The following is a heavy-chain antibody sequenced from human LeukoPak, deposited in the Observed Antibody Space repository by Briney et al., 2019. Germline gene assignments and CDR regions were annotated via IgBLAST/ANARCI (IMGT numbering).Heavy chain of an antibody. V-gene: IGHV3-21*01. CDR2: ISSSSSYL. Sequence: GGSLRLSCAASGFTFSSYSMNWVRQAPGKGLEWVSSISSSSSYLYYADSGKGRFTISRDNAKNSLYLQMNSLRAEDTAVYYCARDRGEPGGYYFDYWGQGTLVTVSS. J-gene: IGHJ4*02. CDR3: ARDRGEPGGYYFDY. CDR1: GFTFSSYS. D-gene: IGHD3-16*01.